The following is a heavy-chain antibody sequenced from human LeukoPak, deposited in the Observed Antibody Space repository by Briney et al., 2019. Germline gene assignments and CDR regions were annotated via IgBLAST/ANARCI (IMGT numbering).Heavy chain of an antibody. J-gene: IGHJ5*02. CDR3: ATDFYDST. CDR1: GFPFSTYS. D-gene: IGHD3-22*01. V-gene: IGHV3-21*01. CDR2: ISSGSYI. Sequence: GGSLRLSCAASGFPFSTYSMNWVRQAPGKGLEWVSSISSGSYIYYADSVKGRFTISRDNTKNSLNLQMNSLRAEDTAVYYCATDFYDSTWGQGTLVTVSS.